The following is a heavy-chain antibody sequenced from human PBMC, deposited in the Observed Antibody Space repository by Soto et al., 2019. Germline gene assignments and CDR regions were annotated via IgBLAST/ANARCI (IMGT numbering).Heavy chain of an antibody. V-gene: IGHV1-2*04. CDR1: GFALTGNY. CDR2: INPNSGGT. CDR3: ARADYDILTGHSAYGY. Sequence: SVEATSKAPGFALTGNYMHWVRHSPGQGLEWMGWINPNSGGTNYAQKFQGWVTMTRDTSISTAYMELSRLRSDDTAVYYCARADYDILTGHSAYGYWGQGTLVTVSS. J-gene: IGHJ4*02. D-gene: IGHD3-9*01.